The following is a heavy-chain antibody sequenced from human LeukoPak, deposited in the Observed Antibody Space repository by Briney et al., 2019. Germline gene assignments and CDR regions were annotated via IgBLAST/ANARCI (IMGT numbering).Heavy chain of an antibody. J-gene: IGHJ6*02. D-gene: IGHD2-2*01. CDR3: ATSAYCSSTSCYSYYYGMDV. V-gene: IGHV5-51*01. CDR2: IYPGDSDT. Sequence: GESLKISCKGSGYSFTSYWIGWVRQMPGKGLGGMGIIYPGDSDTRYSPSFQGQVTISADKSISPAYLQWSRMTASDTAMYYCATSAYCSSTSCYSYYYGMDVWGQGNTVTVSS. CDR1: GYSFTSYW.